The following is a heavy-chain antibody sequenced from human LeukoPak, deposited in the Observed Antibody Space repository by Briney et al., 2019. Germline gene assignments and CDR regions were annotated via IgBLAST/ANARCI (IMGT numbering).Heavy chain of an antibody. V-gene: IGHV1-2*02. CDR1: GYTFTSYG. CDR3: ARAQDYYDSSGLDY. Sequence: ASVKVSCKASGYTFTSYGISWVRQAPGQGLEWMGWINPNSGGTNYAQKFQGRVTMTRDTSISTAYMELSRLRSDDTAVYYCARAQDYYDSSGLDYWGRGTLVTVSS. J-gene: IGHJ4*02. CDR2: INPNSGGT. D-gene: IGHD3-22*01.